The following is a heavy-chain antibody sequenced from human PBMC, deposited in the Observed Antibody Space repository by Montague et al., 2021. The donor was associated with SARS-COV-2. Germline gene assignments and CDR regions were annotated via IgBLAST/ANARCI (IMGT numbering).Heavy chain of an antibody. CDR2: ISSSGRS. D-gene: IGHD2-2*01. V-gene: IGHV4-31*03. CDR3: ARQLPSYCSTNKCYPYYFDV. Sequence: TLSLTCTVSGDSISSGGYYWSWIRQHPGKGLEWLGYISSSGRSFYNPSLKSRLTISLDTSKNHFSLSLNSVTAADTAVYFCARQLPSYCSTNKCYPYYFDVWGQGALVTVSS. J-gene: IGHJ4*02. CDR1: GDSISSGGYY.